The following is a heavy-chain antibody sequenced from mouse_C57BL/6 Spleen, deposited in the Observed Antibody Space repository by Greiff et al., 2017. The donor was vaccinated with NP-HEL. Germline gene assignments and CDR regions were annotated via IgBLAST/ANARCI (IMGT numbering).Heavy chain of an antibody. D-gene: IGHD1-1*02. CDR1: GYTFTSYW. Sequence: QVQLQQPGAELVKPGASVKLSCKASGYTFTSYWMQWVKQRPGQGLEWIGEIDPSDRYTNYNQKFKGKATLTVDTSSSTAYMQLSSLTSEDSAVYYCARGGLGSPGYFDYWGQGTTLTVSS. CDR2: IDPSDRYT. CDR3: ARGGLGSPGYFDY. V-gene: IGHV1-50*01. J-gene: IGHJ2*01.